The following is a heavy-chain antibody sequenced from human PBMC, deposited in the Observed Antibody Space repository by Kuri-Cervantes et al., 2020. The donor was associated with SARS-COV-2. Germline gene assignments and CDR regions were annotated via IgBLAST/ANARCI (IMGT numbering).Heavy chain of an antibody. D-gene: IGHD2-2*01. V-gene: IGHV3-30-3*01. CDR3: ARTLGEDIVVVPAATFDY. CDR2: ISYDGSNK. J-gene: IGHJ4*02. Sequence: GESLKISCAASGFTFSSYAMHWVRQAPGKGPEWVAVISYDGSNKYYADSVKGRFTISRDNSKNTLYLQMNSLRAEDAAVYYCARTLGEDIVVVPAATFDYWGQGTLVTVSS. CDR1: GFTFSSYA.